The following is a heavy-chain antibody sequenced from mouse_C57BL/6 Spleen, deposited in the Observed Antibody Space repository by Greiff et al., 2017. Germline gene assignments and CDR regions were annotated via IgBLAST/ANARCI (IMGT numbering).Heavy chain of an antibody. J-gene: IGHJ2*01. CDR2: INPNYGTT. CDR1: GYSFTDYN. V-gene: IGHV1-39*01. D-gene: IGHD1-1*01. Sequence: EVKLVESGPELVKPGASVQISCKASGYSFTDYNMNWVKQSNGKSLEWIGLINPNYGTTSYNQKFKGKATLTVDQSSSTAYMQLYSLTSEDSAVYYCARSDYYSYYFDYWGQGTTLTVSS. CDR3: ARSDYYSYYFDY.